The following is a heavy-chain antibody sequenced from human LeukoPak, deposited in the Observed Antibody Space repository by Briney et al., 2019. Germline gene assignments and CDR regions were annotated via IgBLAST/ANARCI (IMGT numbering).Heavy chain of an antibody. CDR3: ARVRGGPNEYYYGMDV. Sequence: GASVKVSCKASGYTFTSYYMHWVRQAPGQGLEWMGIINPSGGSTSYAQKFQGRVTMTRDTSTSTVYMELSSLRSEDTAVYYCARVRGGPNEYYYGMDVWGQGTTVTVSS. V-gene: IGHV1-46*01. J-gene: IGHJ6*02. D-gene: IGHD3-10*01. CDR1: GYTFTSYY. CDR2: INPSGGST.